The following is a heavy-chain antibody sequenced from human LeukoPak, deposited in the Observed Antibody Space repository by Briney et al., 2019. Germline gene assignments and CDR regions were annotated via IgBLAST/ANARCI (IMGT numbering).Heavy chain of an antibody. J-gene: IGHJ3*02. Sequence: GGSLRLSCAASGFTFSSYSMNWVRQAPGKGPEWVSYISSSSSTIYYADSVKGRFTISRDNAKNSLYLQMNSLRAEDTAVYYCARVNQWRVGATTAFDIWGQGTMVTVSS. V-gene: IGHV3-48*04. CDR3: ARVNQWRVGATTAFDI. D-gene: IGHD1-26*01. CDR1: GFTFSSYS. CDR2: ISSSSSTI.